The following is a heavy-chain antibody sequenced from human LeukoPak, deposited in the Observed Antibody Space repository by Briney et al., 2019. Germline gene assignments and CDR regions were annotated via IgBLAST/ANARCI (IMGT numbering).Heavy chain of an antibody. CDR2: IYVDGRTT. CDR1: GFTFSNYW. CDR3: IRDFRSADL. Sequence: GGSLRLSCVASGFTFSNYWMHWVRQPPGKGLVWVSRIYVDGRTTNYADSVKGPFTISRDNAKNTVNLEMNSLSVEDTATYYCIRDFRSADLWGQGTLVTVTS. V-gene: IGHV3-74*01. J-gene: IGHJ5*02.